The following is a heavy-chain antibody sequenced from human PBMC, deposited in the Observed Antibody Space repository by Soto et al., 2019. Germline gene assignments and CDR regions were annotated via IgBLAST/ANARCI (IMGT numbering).Heavy chain of an antibody. CDR3: ARDPSSGYFGQTDFDY. J-gene: IGHJ4*02. D-gene: IGHD3-22*01. V-gene: IGHV3-48*02. CDR1: GFTFSSYS. CDR2: ISSSSSTI. Sequence: EVQLVESGGGLVQPGGSLRLSCAASGFTFSSYSMNWVRQAPGKGLEWVSYISSSSSTIYYADCVKGRFTISRDNAKNSLYLQMNSLRDEDTAVYYCARDPSSGYFGQTDFDYWGQGTLVTVSS.